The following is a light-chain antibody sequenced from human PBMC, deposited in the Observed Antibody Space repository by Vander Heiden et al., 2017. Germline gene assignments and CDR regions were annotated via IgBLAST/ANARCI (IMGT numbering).Light chain of an antibody. CDR2: WAS. J-gene: IGKJ3*01. CDR1: QSVLYSSNNKNY. Sequence: DIVMTQSPDSLAVSLGERATINCKSSQSVLYSSNNKNYLAWYQQKPGQPPKLLIYWASTRESGVPDRFSGSGSGTDFTLTISSLQAEDVAVYYCQQYDSTPRVTFGHGTKVXIK. V-gene: IGKV4-1*01. CDR3: QQYDSTPRVT.